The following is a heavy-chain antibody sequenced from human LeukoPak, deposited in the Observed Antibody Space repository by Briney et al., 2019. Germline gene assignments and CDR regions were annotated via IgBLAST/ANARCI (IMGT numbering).Heavy chain of an antibody. D-gene: IGHD2-15*01. CDR2: INPNSGGT. Sequence: ASVRVSCEAPGYTFTAYYMHWVRQTPGQGLEWMGWINPNSGGTNYAQKFQRGGTMTRDTYISTAYMELSRLRSHGTAVYYCARARGIVVPSPFDYWGQGTPVTVSS. CDR1: GYTFTAYY. V-gene: IGHV1-2*02. J-gene: IGHJ4*02. CDR3: ARARGIVVPSPFDY.